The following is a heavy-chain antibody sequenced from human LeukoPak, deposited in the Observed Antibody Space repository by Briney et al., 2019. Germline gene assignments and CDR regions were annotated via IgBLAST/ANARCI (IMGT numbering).Heavy chain of an antibody. CDR2: IYISGST. CDR3: ARVSGYDWESFYDY. J-gene: IGHJ4*02. Sequence: ASETLSLTCTVSGGSISSYYWSWIRQPAGKGLEWIGRIYISGSTNYNPSLKSRVTMSVDTSKNQFSLKLSSVTAADTAMYYCARVSGYDWESFYDYWGQGSLVTVSS. D-gene: IGHD5-12*01. V-gene: IGHV4-4*07. CDR1: GGSISSYY.